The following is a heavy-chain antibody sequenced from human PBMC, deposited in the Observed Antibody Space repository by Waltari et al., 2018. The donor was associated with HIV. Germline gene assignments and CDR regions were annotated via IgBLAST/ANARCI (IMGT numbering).Heavy chain of an antibody. CDR1: GFKFSQFS. Sequence: EESGGGRVEPGGSLRLSCVASGFKFSQFSMNRVRQSPGRGLEWVASVERDNKESFYAESVKGRFTISRDNNEDSLFLHMDALKVEDTATYFCVRDHPGYVPIDYWGQGTSVTV. CDR2: VERDNKES. CDR3: VRDHPGYVPIDY. V-gene: IGHV3-21*04. D-gene: IGHD5-12*01. J-gene: IGHJ4*02.